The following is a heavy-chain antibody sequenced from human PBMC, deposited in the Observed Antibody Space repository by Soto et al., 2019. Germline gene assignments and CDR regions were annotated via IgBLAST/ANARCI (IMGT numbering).Heavy chain of an antibody. V-gene: IGHV3-7*04. CDR2: LNQDGSDK. D-gene: IGHD3-16*01. CDR1: GFTFSGNW. J-gene: IGHJ4*02. CDR3: ARGGGNFDQ. Sequence: QLVESGGDLVQPGGSLRLTCVASGFTFSGNWMTWVRQAPGKGLEWVATLNQDGSDKYYVDSVRGRFTISRDNAKKYLLLEMDGRRAEDAAVDHWARGGGNFDQWGQGTLVTVSS.